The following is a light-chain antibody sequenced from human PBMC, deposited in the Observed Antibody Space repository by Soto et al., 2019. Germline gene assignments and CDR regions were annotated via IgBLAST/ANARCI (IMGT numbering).Light chain of an antibody. Sequence: IQMTQSPSTLSASVVDRVNITCLASHGVSSCLAWYQQTPGKAPKLLIYGASTLQSGVPSSFSGSGSGTDFSLTISGLQPEDFATYHCQQIYSSPWTCGQGTKGDIK. V-gene: IGKV1-5*01. CDR2: GAS. CDR1: HGVSSC. J-gene: IGKJ1*01. CDR3: QQIYSSPWT.